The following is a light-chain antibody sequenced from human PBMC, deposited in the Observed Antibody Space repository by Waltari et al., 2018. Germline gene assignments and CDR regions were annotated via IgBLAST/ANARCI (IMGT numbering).Light chain of an antibody. J-gene: IGKJ2*01. CDR3: HHYNKRPPSYT. CDR1: QSIRNN. V-gene: IGKV3-15*01. CDR2: GAS. Sequence: EIVMTQSPVTLSVSPGARVPLSCRASQSIRNNLAWYQQKAGQPPRLLIYGASTRAPGLPARFSGSGSGTEFALTISSLQPEDFAVYYCHHYNKRPPSYTFGPGTKLEIK.